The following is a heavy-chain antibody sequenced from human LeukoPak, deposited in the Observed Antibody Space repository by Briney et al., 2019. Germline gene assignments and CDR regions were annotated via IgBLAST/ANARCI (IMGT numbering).Heavy chain of an antibody. J-gene: IGHJ4*02. CDR1: GFTFINYA. CDR2: ISGSGGST. D-gene: IGHD1-7*01. Sequence: GGSLRLSCAASGFTFINYALSWVRQAPGKGLEWVSAISGSGGSTYYADSVKGRFTISRDNSKNTLYLQMNSLRAEDTAVYYCAKARYNWNYEVLDYWGQGTLVTVSS. CDR3: AKARYNWNYEVLDY. V-gene: IGHV3-23*01.